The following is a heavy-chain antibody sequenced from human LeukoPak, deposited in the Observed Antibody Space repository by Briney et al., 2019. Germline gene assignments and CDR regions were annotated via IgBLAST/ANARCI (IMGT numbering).Heavy chain of an antibody. Sequence: GGSLRLSCAASGFTFRNNAMSWVRQAPGKGLEWVSGISGSGLSTDYADSVKGRFTISRDNSKNTLYLQMNSLRAEDTAVYYCARAATDYWGQGTLVTVSS. J-gene: IGHJ4*02. CDR3: ARAATDY. CDR1: GFTFRNNA. CDR2: ISGSGLST. V-gene: IGHV3-23*01.